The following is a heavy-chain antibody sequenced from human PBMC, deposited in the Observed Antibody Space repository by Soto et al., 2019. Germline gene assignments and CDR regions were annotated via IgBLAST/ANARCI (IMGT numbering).Heavy chain of an antibody. V-gene: IGHV1-69*04. J-gene: IGHJ3*02. Sequence: ASVKVSCKASGGTFSSYTISWVRQAPGQGLEWMGRIIPILGIANYAQKFQGRVTITADKSTSTAYMELSSLRSEDTAVYCCARDGRYCTNGVCYHDIWGQGTMVTVSS. CDR2: IIPILGIA. D-gene: IGHD2-8*01. CDR3: ARDGRYCTNGVCYHDI. CDR1: GGTFSSYT.